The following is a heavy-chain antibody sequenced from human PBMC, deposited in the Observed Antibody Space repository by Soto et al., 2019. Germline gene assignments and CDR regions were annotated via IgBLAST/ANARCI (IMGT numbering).Heavy chain of an antibody. J-gene: IGHJ6*02. Sequence: GGSLSLSCSASGFTFSSYAMHWVRQAPGKGLEYVSAISSNGGSTYYADSVKGRFTISRDNSKNTLYLQMSSLRAEDTAVYYCVKGTGVTSDYSSSWYPVYYYGMDVWGQGTTVTVSS. V-gene: IGHV3-64D*08. CDR2: ISSNGGST. D-gene: IGHD6-13*01. CDR3: VKGTGVTSDYSSSWYPVYYYGMDV. CDR1: GFTFSSYA.